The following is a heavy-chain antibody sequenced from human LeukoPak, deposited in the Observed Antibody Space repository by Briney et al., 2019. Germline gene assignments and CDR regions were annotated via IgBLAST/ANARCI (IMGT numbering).Heavy chain of an antibody. Sequence: SVKVSCKASGGTFSSYAISWVRQAPEQGLEWMGGIIPIFGTANYAQKFQGRVTITADESTSTAYMELSSLRSEDTAVYYCARERVGFPPDAFDIWGQGTMVTVSS. J-gene: IGHJ3*02. V-gene: IGHV1-69*13. CDR3: ARERVGFPPDAFDI. D-gene: IGHD2-15*01. CDR2: IIPIFGTA. CDR1: GGTFSSYA.